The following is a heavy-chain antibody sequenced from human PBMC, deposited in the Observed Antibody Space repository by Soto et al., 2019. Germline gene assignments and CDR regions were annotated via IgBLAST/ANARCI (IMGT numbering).Heavy chain of an antibody. CDR3: ARGWGALFDY. CDR2: INHSGST. J-gene: IGHJ4*02. CDR1: GGSFSGYY. Sequence: QVQLQQWGAGLLKPSETLSLTCAVYGGSFSGYYWNWIRQPPGKGLEWIGEINHSGSTNYNPSLKGRVTISVDPSKNQFSLKLSSVTAADTAVYYCARGWGALFDYWGQGALVTVSS. D-gene: IGHD7-27*01. V-gene: IGHV4-34*01.